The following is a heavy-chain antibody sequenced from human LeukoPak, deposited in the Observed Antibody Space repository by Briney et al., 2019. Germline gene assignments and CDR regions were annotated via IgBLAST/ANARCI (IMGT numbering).Heavy chain of an antibody. CDR3: AGDAGNSGYGCDL. CDR2: IRSSSET. Sequence: GGSLRLSCAASGFIFSQYSMNWVRQAPGKGLEWVSHIRSSSETFYADSVKGRFTISRDNARNSLYLQMNNLRGEDTAIYYCAGDAGNSGYGCDLWGQGTLVTVSS. J-gene: IGHJ5*02. V-gene: IGHV3-48*01. D-gene: IGHD5-12*01. CDR1: GFIFSQYS.